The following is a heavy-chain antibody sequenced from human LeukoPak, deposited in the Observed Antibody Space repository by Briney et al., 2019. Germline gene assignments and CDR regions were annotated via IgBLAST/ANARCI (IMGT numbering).Heavy chain of an antibody. Sequence: GGSLRLSCAASGFTFSSYGMHWVRQAPGKGLEWVSVIYSGGSTYYADSVKGRFTISRDNSKNTLYLQMNSLRAEDTAVYYCARVFSGYLDYWGQGTLVTVSS. CDR1: GFTFSSYG. CDR2: IYSGGST. D-gene: IGHD3-22*01. J-gene: IGHJ4*02. CDR3: ARVFSGYLDY. V-gene: IGHV3-66*01.